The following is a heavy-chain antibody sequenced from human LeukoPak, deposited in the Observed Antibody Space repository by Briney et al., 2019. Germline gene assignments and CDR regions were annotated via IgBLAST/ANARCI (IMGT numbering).Heavy chain of an antibody. CDR3: ARVFSWGYYYVDY. V-gene: IGHV4-34*01. CDR1: GGSFSGYY. CDR2: INHSGST. Sequence: SETLSLTCAVYGGSFSGYYWSWIRQPPGKGLEWIGEINHSGSTNYNPSLKSRVTISVDTSKNQFSLKLSSVTAADTAVYYCARVFSWGYYYVDYWGQGTLVTVSS. D-gene: IGHD3-10*01. J-gene: IGHJ4*02.